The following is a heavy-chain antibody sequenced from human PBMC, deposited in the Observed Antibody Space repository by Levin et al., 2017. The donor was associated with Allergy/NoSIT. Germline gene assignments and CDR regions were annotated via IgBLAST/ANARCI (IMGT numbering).Heavy chain of an antibody. Sequence: SETLSLTCTVSGGSISSSSYYWGWIRQPPGKGLEWIGSIYYSGSTFYNPSLKSRVTISVDTSKKQFSLKLSSVTAAVAAVYYCARVVVAATPPPDAFDIWGQGTMVTVSS. J-gene: IGHJ3*02. D-gene: IGHD2-15*01. CDR3: ARVVVAATPPPDAFDI. V-gene: IGHV4-39*01. CDR2: IYYSGST. CDR1: GGSISSSSYY.